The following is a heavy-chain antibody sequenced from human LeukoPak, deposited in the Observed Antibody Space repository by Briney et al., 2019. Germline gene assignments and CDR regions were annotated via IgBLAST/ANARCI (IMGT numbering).Heavy chain of an antibody. V-gene: IGHV3-7*01. CDR1: GFTFDDYG. J-gene: IGHJ4*02. CDR2: IKQDGSEK. Sequence: GGSLRLSCATSGFTFDDYGMSWVRQAPGKGLEWVANIKQDGSEKYYVDSVKGRFTISRDNAKNSLSLQMNSLRTEDTAVYYCAGPEVGVIWGDYGGREPLAPV. D-gene: IGHD3-16*01. CDR3: AGPEVGVIWGDY.